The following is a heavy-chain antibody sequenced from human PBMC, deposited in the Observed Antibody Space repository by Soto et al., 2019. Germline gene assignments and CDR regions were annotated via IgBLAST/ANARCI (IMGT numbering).Heavy chain of an antibody. J-gene: IGHJ5*02. CDR2: ISAYNGNT. CDR3: ARDGNPSIAASNWFDP. D-gene: IGHD6-6*01. V-gene: IGHV1-18*01. Sequence: ASVKVSCKASGYTFTSNGISWVRQAPGQGLEWMGWISAYNGNTNYAQKLQGRVTMTTDTSTSTAYMELRSLRSDDTAVYYCARDGNPSIAASNWFDPWGQGTLVTVSS. CDR1: GYTFTSNG.